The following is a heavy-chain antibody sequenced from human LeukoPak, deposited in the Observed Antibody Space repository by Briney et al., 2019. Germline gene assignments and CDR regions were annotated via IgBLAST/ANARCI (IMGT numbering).Heavy chain of an antibody. V-gene: IGHV4-4*02. CDR3: ARDSGSGMGDFDY. Sequence: SETLSLTCAVSGGSISSSNWWSWVRQPPGKGLEWIGYIYYSGSTYYNPSLKSRVTISVDTSKNQFSLKLSSVTAADTAVYYCARDSGSGMGDFDYWGQGTLVTVSS. CDR2: IYYSGST. J-gene: IGHJ4*02. CDR1: GGSISSSNW. D-gene: IGHD3-10*01.